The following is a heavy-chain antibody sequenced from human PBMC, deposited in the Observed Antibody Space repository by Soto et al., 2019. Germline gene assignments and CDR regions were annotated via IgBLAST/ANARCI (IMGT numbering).Heavy chain of an antibody. CDR3: ARGLIYDSSGYYFDY. V-gene: IGHV1-46*01. D-gene: IGHD3-22*01. J-gene: IGHJ4*02. Sequence: VASVKVSCKASGYTFTSYYMHCVRQAPGQGLEWMGIINPSGGSTRYAQKFQGRVTMTRDTSTSTVYMELSSLRSEGPAVYYCARGLIYDSSGYYFDYWGQGTLVTVSS. CDR2: INPSGGST. CDR1: GYTFTSYY.